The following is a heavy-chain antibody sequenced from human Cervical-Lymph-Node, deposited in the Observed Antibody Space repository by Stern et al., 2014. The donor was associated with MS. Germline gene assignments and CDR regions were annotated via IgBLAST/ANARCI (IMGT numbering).Heavy chain of an antibody. CDR2: IWYDETDN. Sequence: VQLVESGGGVVQSGRSLRLSCVASGFSFSRYGMHWVRQAPDRGLEWVAVIWYDETDNYYADSVKGRFTISRDDSKNTMYLQMNNVRVEDTAVYFCARSRLTDYDSSGFDYWGQGTLVTVSS. D-gene: IGHD3-22*01. V-gene: IGHV3-33*01. J-gene: IGHJ4*02. CDR3: ARSRLTDYDSSGFDY. CDR1: GFSFSRYG.